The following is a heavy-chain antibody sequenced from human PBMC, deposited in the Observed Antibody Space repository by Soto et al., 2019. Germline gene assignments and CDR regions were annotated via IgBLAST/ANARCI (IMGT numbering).Heavy chain of an antibody. D-gene: IGHD2-2*01. CDR3: AREDRPGISYFDL. Sequence: WTWIRQHPGKGLEWIGYIYHRGRTNYNPSLKSRISMSVDTSENQFSLKLSSVTAADTAVYFCAREDRPGISYFDLWGQGTLVTVSS. J-gene: IGHJ4*02. V-gene: IGHV4-31*02. CDR2: IYHRGRT.